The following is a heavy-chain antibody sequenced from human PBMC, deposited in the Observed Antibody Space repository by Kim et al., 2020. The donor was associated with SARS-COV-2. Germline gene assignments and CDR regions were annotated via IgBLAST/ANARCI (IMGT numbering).Heavy chain of an antibody. Sequence: GGSLRLSCAASGFTVSSNYMSWVRQAPGKGLEWVSVIYSGGSTYYADSVKGRFTISRHNSKNTLYLQMNSLRAEDTAVYYCARVYCSSTSCYGDYYYYYMDVWGKGPTVTVSS. J-gene: IGHJ6*03. V-gene: IGHV3-53*01. CDR1: GFTVSSNY. CDR2: IYSGGST. D-gene: IGHD2-2*01. CDR3: ARVYCSSTSCYGDYYYYYMDV.